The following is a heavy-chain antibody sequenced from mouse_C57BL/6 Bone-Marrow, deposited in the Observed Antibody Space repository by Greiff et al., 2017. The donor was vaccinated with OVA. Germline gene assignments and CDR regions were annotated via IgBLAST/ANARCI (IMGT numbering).Heavy chain of an antibody. CDR1: GFSFNTYA. CDR2: IRSKSNNSAT. CDR3: VRPHLLYYAMDY. V-gene: IGHV10-1*01. D-gene: IGHD2-10*01. J-gene: IGHJ4*01. Sequence: EVQGVESGGGLVQPKGSLKLSCAASGFSFNTYAMNWVRQAPGKGLEWVARIRSKSNNSATYYADSVKDRFTISRDDSESMLYLQMNNLKTEDTAMYYCVRPHLLYYAMDYWGQGTSVTVSS.